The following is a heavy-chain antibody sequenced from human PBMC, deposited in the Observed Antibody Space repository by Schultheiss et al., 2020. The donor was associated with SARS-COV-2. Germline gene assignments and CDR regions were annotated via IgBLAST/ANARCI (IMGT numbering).Heavy chain of an antibody. V-gene: IGHV4-61*01. CDR1: GGSVSSGSYY. J-gene: IGHJ4*02. CDR2: IYYSGST. D-gene: IGHD1-26*01. Sequence: SETLSLTCTVSGGSVSSGSYYWSWIRQPPGKGLECIGYIYYSGSTNYNPSLKSRVTISVDKSKNQFSLKLSSVTAADTAVYYCARAISGSFDYFDYWGQGTLVTVSS. CDR3: ARAISGSFDYFDY.